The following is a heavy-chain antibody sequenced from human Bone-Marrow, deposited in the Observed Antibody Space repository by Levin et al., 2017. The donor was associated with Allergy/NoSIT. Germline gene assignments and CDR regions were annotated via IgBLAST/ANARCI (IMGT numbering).Heavy chain of an antibody. CDR1: GLSFSDSY. J-gene: IGHJ6*02. V-gene: IGHV3-11*01. Sequence: GGSLRLSCVVSGLSFSDSYMNWIRQSPGKGLEWVSYISGTSSTIDYADSVKGRFTISRDNARNSLYLQVSSLRAEDTAVYYCARGFGYSTSRLSTNFYYYYGLDVWGQGTTVTVSS. CDR3: ARGFGYSTSRLSTNFYYYYGLDV. CDR2: ISGTSSTI. D-gene: IGHD5-24*01.